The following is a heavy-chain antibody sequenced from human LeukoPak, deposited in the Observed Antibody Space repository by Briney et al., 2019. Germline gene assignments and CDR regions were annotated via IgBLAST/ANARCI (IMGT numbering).Heavy chain of an antibody. Sequence: TLSLTCTVSGGSFSSGDYCWSWIRQPPGKGLEWIGYIYYSGSAFYNPSLKSRVTVSVDTSKNQFSLKLSSVTAADTAVYYCASYDTSGYFDYWGQGTLVTVSS. D-gene: IGHD3-22*01. CDR1: GGSFSSGDYC. V-gene: IGHV4-30-4*01. CDR3: ASYDTSGYFDY. CDR2: IYYSGSA. J-gene: IGHJ4*02.